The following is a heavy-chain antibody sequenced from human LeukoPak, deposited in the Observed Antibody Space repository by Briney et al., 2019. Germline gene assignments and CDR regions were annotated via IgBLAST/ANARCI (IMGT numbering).Heavy chain of an antibody. CDR1: GYTFTGYY. CDR2: INPNSGGT. D-gene: IGHD2-8*01. CDR3: ARDEGREIVLMVYASYYFDY. J-gene: IGHJ4*02. V-gene: IGHV1-2*02. Sequence: ASVKVSCKASGYTFTGYYMHWVRQAPGQGLEWMGWINPNSGGTNYAQKFQGRVTMTRDTSISTAYMELSRLRPDDTAVYYCARDEGREIVLMVYASYYFDYWGQGTLVTVSS.